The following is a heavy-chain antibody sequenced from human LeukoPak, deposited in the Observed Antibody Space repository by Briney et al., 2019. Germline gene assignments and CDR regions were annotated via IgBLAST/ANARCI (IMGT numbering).Heavy chain of an antibody. J-gene: IGHJ4*02. V-gene: IGHV5-51*01. CDR3: VIQPCSGNTCYYDY. Sequence: GESLKISCKGSGYIFTSYWIAWVRHMPGKGLEWMGIIYPGNSDTRYSPSFQGQVTISAGKSISTAYLQWSSLKASDTAMYYCVIQPCSGNTCYYDYWGQGTLVTVSS. CDR2: IYPGNSDT. CDR1: GYIFTSYW. D-gene: IGHD2-15*01.